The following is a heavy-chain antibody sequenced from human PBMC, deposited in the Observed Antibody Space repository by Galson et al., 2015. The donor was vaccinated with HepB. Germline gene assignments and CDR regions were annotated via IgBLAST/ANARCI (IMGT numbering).Heavy chain of an antibody. Sequence: SLRLSCAASGFTFSSYAMHWVRQAPGKGLEWVAVISYDGSNKYYADSVKGRFTISRDNSKNTLYLQMNSLRAEDTAVYYCARDHGGYPYWYFDLWGRGTLVTVSS. CDR1: GFTFSSYA. CDR2: ISYDGSNK. V-gene: IGHV3-30-3*01. J-gene: IGHJ2*01. D-gene: IGHD2-15*01. CDR3: ARDHGGYPYWYFDL.